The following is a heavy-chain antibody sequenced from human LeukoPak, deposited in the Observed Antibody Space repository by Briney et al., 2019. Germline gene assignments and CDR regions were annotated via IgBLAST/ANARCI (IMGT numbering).Heavy chain of an antibody. V-gene: IGHV5-51*01. D-gene: IGHD3-22*01. Sequence: GESLEISCKGSGYSFTSYWIGWVRQMPGKGLEWMGIIYPDDSDTRYSPSFQGQVTISADKSITTAYLQWSSLKASDTAIYYCARLYYDSSGYPDYWGQGTLVTVSS. CDR3: ARLYYDSSGYPDY. CDR1: GYSFTSYW. CDR2: IYPDDSDT. J-gene: IGHJ4*02.